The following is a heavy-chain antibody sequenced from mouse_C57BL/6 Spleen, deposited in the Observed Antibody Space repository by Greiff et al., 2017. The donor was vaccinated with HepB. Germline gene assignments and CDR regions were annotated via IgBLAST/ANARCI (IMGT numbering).Heavy chain of an antibody. V-gene: IGHV1-85*01. J-gene: IGHJ2*01. CDR1: GYTFTSYD. CDR2: IYPRDGST. D-gene: IGHD2-12*01. CDR3: ARSGYSPVGNY. Sequence: QVQLKESGPELVKPGASVKLSCKASGYTFTSYDINWVKQRPGQGLEWIGWIYPRDGSTKYNEKFKGKATLTVDTSSSTAYMELHSLTSEDSAVYFCARSGYSPVGNYWGQGTTLTVSS.